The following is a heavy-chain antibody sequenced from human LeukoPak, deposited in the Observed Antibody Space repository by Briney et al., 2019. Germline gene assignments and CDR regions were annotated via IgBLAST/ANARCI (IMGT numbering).Heavy chain of an antibody. D-gene: IGHD6-6*01. Sequence: VASVKVSCKASGGTLSSYAISWVRQAPGQGLEWMGGIIPIFGTANYAQKFQGRVTITTDESTSTAYMELSSLRSEDTAVYYCARWDGSSHWFDPWGQGTLVTVSS. J-gene: IGHJ5*02. CDR1: GGTLSSYA. CDR3: ARWDGSSHWFDP. V-gene: IGHV1-69*05. CDR2: IIPIFGTA.